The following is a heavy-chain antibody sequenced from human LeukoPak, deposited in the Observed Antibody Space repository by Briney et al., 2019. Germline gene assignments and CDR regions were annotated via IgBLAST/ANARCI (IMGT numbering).Heavy chain of an antibody. Sequence: GGSLRLSCAASGFTFSTYGMTWVRQAPGRGLEWVSAISGSAARTFYADSVKGRFTISRDNSKNTLYLQMNSLRAEDTAVYYCARVVDHDYGDYYLDYWGQGTLVTVSS. V-gene: IGHV3-23*01. CDR1: GFTFSTYG. CDR3: ARVVDHDYGDYYLDY. J-gene: IGHJ4*02. CDR2: ISGSAART. D-gene: IGHD4-17*01.